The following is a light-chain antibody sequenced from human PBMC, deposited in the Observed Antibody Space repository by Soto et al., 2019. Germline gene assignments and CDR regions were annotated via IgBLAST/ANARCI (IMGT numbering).Light chain of an antibody. CDR3: SSYTSSITPYV. V-gene: IGLV2-14*03. J-gene: IGLJ1*01. Sequence: QSALTQPASVSGSPGQSITISCTGTSSDVGGYNYVSWYQQHPGKAPQLMIYDVSNRPSGVSNRFSGSKSGNTASLTISGLQAEDEADYYCSSYTSSITPYVFGTGTKLTVL. CDR1: SSDVGGYNY. CDR2: DVS.